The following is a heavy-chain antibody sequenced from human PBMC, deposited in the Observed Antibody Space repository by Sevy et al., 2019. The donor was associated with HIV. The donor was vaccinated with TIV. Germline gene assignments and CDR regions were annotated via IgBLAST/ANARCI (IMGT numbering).Heavy chain of an antibody. CDR2: ISGTSGAI. CDR1: GFSFSQYS. Sequence: GGSLRLSCAASGFSFSQYSMNWVRQAPGKGLEWLSYISGTSGAIYHAASVKGRFTISRDNAKNSVYLQMNSLRDEDTAVYYCARVVLYYDAYYSDYWGQGALVTVSS. CDR3: ARVVLYYDAYYSDY. J-gene: IGHJ4*02. V-gene: IGHV3-48*02. D-gene: IGHD3-22*01.